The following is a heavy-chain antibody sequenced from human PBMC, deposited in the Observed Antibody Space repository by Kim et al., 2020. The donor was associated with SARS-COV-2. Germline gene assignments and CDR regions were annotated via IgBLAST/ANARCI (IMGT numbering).Heavy chain of an antibody. D-gene: IGHD1-26*01. CDR3: ARVQTIELRRPVPRVAFFHY. J-gene: IGHJ4*02. CDR2: ISYDGSNK. V-gene: IGHV3-30*04. CDR1: GFTFRNYA. Sequence: GGSLRLSCTASGFTFRNYAIHWVRQAPGKGLEWVAVISYDGSNKYYADSVKGRFSVSRDNSKNTLYLQIHSLRAEDTAVYYCARVQTIELRRPVPRVAFFHYWGQGTMVARSS.